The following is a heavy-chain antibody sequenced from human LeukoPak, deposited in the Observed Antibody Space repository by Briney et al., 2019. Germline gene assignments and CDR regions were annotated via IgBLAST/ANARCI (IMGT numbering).Heavy chain of an antibody. D-gene: IGHD2-8*01. CDR1: GFTFYDYA. J-gene: IGHJ6*02. V-gene: IGHV3-9*01. CDR3: AVLHYYAMDV. Sequence: GGSLRLSCAASGFTFYDYAMHWVRQAPGKGLEWVSGISWNSGTKGYADSVKGRFAISRDNAKNSLYLQMNSLRGEDAALYYCAVLHYYAMDVWGQGTTVTVSS. CDR2: ISWNSGTK.